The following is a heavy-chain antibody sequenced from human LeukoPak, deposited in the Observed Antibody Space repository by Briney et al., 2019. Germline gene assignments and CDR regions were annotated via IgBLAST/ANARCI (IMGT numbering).Heavy chain of an antibody. CDR2: IYTSGST. V-gene: IGHV4-4*07. J-gene: IGHJ4*02. CDR1: GGSISSYY. D-gene: IGHD3-22*01. Sequence: PSETLSLTCTVSGGSISSYYWSWIRQPAGKGLEWIGRIYTSGSTNYNPSLKSRVTMSVDTSKNQFSLRLSSVTAADTAVYYCARVTGYMIEDYFDYWGQGTLVTVSS. CDR3: ARVTGYMIEDYFDY.